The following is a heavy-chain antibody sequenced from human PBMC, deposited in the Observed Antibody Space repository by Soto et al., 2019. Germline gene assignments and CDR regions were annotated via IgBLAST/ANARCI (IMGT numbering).Heavy chain of an antibody. CDR1: GGSISRYY. D-gene: IGHD2-15*01. CDR2: IYYSGST. Sequence: QVQLQESGPGLVKPSETLSLTCTVSGGSISRYYWSWIRQPPGKGLEWIGYIYYSGSTNYNPSLKSLVTISVDTSRNQLFLKLSSVTAADTATYYCARQGECSIGSSYDNFDYWGQGPLVTVSS. J-gene: IGHJ4*02. V-gene: IGHV4-59*08. CDR3: ARQGECSIGSSYDNFDY.